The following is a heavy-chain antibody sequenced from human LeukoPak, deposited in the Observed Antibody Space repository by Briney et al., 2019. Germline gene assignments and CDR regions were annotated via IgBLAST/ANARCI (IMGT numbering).Heavy chain of an antibody. CDR1: GFTFTSRSA. V-gene: IGHV1-58*01. D-gene: IGHD6-13*01. Sequence: SVKVSCKASGFTFTSRSAVQWVRQARGQRLEWIGWIVVGSDNTNYAQKFQERVTITRDMSTSTSYMKLSSLRSEDTAVYYCAAPYSSTWFDYWGQGTLVTVSS. J-gene: IGHJ4*02. CDR3: AAPYSSTWFDY. CDR2: IVVGSDNT.